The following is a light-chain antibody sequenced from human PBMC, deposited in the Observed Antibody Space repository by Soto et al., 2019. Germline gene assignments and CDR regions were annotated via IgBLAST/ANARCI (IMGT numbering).Light chain of an antibody. CDR1: QSVSSN. Sequence: EIVMTQSPATLSVSPEERATLSCRASQSVSSNLAWYQQKPGQAPRLLIYGASTRATGIPARFSGSGSGTEFTLTISSLQAEDFAVYYCQQYNNWPGTFGPGTKVDIK. CDR3: QQYNNWPGT. J-gene: IGKJ3*01. V-gene: IGKV3-15*01. CDR2: GAS.